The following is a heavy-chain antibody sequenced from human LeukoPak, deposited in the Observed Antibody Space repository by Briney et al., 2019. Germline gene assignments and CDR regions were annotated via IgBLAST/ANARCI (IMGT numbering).Heavy chain of an antibody. CDR3: ARSTTYYDILTGYPSLPYFDY. J-gene: IGHJ4*02. Sequence: SVKVSCKASGGTFSSYAISWVRQAPGQGLEWMGGIIPIFGTANYAQKFQGSVTITTDESTSTAYMELSSLRSEDTAVYYCARSTTYYDILTGYPSLPYFDYWGQGTLVTVSS. CDR2: IIPIFGTA. V-gene: IGHV1-69*05. CDR1: GGTFSSYA. D-gene: IGHD3-9*01.